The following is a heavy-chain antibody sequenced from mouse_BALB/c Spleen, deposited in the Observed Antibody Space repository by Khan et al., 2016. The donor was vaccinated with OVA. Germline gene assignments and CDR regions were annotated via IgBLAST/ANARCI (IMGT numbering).Heavy chain of an antibody. V-gene: IGHV3-2*02. Sequence: EVKLEESGPGLVKPSQSLSLTCTVTGYSITSDYAWNWIRQFPGNKLEWMGYISYSGNTKYNPSLKSRISITRDTSENQFFLQLNSVTIEDTATFYCARIYGGGFDYWGQGTTLTVSS. CDR3: ARIYGGGFDY. CDR2: ISYSGNT. J-gene: IGHJ2*01. CDR1: GYSITSDYA. D-gene: IGHD1-1*01.